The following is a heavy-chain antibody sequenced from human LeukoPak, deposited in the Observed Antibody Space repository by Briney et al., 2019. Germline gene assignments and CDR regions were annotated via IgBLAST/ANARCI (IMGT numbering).Heavy chain of an antibody. V-gene: IGHV4-34*01. CDR3: ARGAYRVPAARRWNWFDP. CDR2: INHSGST. Sequence: SETLSLTCAVYGGSFSGYYWSWIRQPPGKGLEWIGEINHSGSTNYNPSLKSRVTISVDTSKNQFSLKLSSVTAADTAVYYCARGAYRVPAARRWNWFDPWGQGTLVTVSS. CDR1: GGSFSGYY. J-gene: IGHJ5*02. D-gene: IGHD2-2*01.